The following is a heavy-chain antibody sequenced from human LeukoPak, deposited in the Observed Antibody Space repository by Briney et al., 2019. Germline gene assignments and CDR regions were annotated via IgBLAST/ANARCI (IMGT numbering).Heavy chain of an antibody. CDR2: IWYDGTNK. J-gene: IGHJ6*04. V-gene: IGHV3-33*01. Sequence: PGRSLRLSCVASGFTFSNYGMHWVRQAPGKGLEWVAVIWYDGTNKHYADSVKGRFTISRDNSKSTLFLQMNNLRAEDTAVYYCASSQHLWYLRDYSGMDVWGKGTTVTVSS. CDR3: ASSQHLWYLRDYSGMDV. D-gene: IGHD3-10*01. CDR1: GFTFSNYG.